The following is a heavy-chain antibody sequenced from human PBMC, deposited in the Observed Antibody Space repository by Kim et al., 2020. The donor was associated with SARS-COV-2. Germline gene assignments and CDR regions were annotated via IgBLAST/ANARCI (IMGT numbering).Heavy chain of an antibody. D-gene: IGHD5-18*01. Sequence: DTVTCRFTISRDKSKNTLNLQMNSLRAEDTAVYYCAKSVNSDTAMVTLDYWGQGTLVTVSS. J-gene: IGHJ4*02. CDR3: AKSVNSDTAMVTLDY. V-gene: IGHV3-23*01.